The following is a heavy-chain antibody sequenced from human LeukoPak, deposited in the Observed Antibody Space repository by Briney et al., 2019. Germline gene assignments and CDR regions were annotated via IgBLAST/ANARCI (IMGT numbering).Heavy chain of an antibody. CDR1: GGFINSNDYY. J-gene: IGHJ5*02. Sequence: SETLSLTCTVSGGFINSNDYYWGWIRQPPGKGLEWIGSGSTYSNPSLKSRVTISVDTSKNQFSLNLTFMTAADTAVYYCARTGGYALRGVENWFDPWGQGTLVTVSS. D-gene: IGHD3-10*01. CDR3: ARTGGYALRGVENWFDP. V-gene: IGHV4-39*01. CDR2: GST.